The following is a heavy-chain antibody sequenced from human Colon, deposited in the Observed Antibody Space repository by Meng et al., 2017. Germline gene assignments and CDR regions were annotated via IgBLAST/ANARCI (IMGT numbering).Heavy chain of an antibody. CDR2: MSPSSGNT. Sequence: QLQMVQSWADVKKPGASVKVSCKASGYTFTSYEINWMRQAPGQGFEWMGWMSPSSGNTGYAQKFQGRVTMTRNISITTAYMELSSLRFDDTGVYYCARTATRWGQGTLVTVSS. V-gene: IGHV1-8*01. CDR3: ARTATR. J-gene: IGHJ4*02. CDR1: GYTFTSYE.